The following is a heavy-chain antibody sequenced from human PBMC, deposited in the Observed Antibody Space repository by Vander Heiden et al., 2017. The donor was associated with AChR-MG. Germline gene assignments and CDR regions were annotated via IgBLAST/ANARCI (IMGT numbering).Heavy chain of an antibody. J-gene: IGHJ4*02. CDR2: ISGSGGST. Sequence: EVQLLESGGGLVQPGGSLRLPCAASGFPFSSYAMSWVRQAPGKGLEWVSAISGSGGSTYYADSVKGRFTISRDNSKNTLYLQMNSLRAEDTAVYYCAKDYYLDGYNTGGGFDYWGQGTLVTVSS. V-gene: IGHV3-23*01. CDR3: AKDYYLDGYNTGGGFDY. D-gene: IGHD1-26*01. CDR1: GFPFSSYA.